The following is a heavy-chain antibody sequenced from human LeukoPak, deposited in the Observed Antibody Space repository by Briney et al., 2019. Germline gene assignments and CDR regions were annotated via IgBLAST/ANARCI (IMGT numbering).Heavy chain of an antibody. V-gene: IGHV3-48*01. CDR1: GFTFSNYN. CDR3: ARGKMTTGY. Sequence: GGSLRLSCATSGFTFSNYNMNWVRQAPGKGLEWVSYISSSSSTLSYADSVKGRFTISRDNAKNSLYLQMNSLRAEDTAVYYCARGKMTTGYWGQGTLVTVSS. CDR2: ISSSSSTL. J-gene: IGHJ4*02. D-gene: IGHD4-17*01.